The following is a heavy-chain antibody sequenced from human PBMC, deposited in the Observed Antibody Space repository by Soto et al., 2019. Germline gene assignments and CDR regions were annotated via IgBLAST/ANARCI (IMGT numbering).Heavy chain of an antibody. J-gene: IGHJ3*02. V-gene: IGHV1-24*01. Sequence: ASVKVSCKVSGYTLTELSMHWVRQAPGKGLEWMGGFDPEDGETIYAQKFQGRVTMTEDASTDTAYMELSSLRSEDTAVYYCATDQGGGTGYSYGRDAFDIWGQGTMVTVS. CDR2: FDPEDGET. CDR1: GYTLTELS. CDR3: ATDQGGGTGYSYGRDAFDI. D-gene: IGHD5-18*01.